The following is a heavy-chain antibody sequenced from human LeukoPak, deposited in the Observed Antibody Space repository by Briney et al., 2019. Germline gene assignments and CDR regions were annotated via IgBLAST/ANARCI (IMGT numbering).Heavy chain of an antibody. CDR2: IGSSGAAI. CDR1: GFTFSIAQ. V-gene: IGHV3-48*03. D-gene: IGHD6-19*01. Sequence: GGSLRLSCALPGFTFSIAQMNWGRQAPGKGLEWVSNIGSSGAAIYYADSVRGRFTISRYNAKNSLYLRMNSLRAEDTAVYYCALLAVASDFYYCGQGALVTVSS. CDR3: ALLAVASDFYY. J-gene: IGHJ4*02.